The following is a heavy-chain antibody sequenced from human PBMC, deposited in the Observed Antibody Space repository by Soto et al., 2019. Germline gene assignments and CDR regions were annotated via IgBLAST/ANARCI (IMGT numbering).Heavy chain of an antibody. CDR3: ATNYGPGTGDYYYYMDV. D-gene: IGHD3-10*01. J-gene: IGHJ6*03. Sequence: GGSLRLSCAASGFTFSSYAMSWVRQAPGKGLEWVSAISGSGGSTYYADSVKGRFTISRDNSKNTLYLQMNSLRAEDTAVYYCATNYGPGTGDYYYYMDVWGKGTTVTVSS. V-gene: IGHV3-23*01. CDR2: ISGSGGST. CDR1: GFTFSSYA.